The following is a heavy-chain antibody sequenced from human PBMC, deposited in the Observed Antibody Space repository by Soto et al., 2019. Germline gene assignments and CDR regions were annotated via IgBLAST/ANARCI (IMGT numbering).Heavy chain of an antibody. V-gene: IGHV5-51*01. CDR1: GYTFTDYW. D-gene: IGHD4-4*01. CDR3: ARAVSNIRFSYYAMNV. Sequence: GESLKISCKGSGYTFTDYWIGWVRQLPGKGLEWMGIIYPCDSDTRYSPSFQGHVTITVDKSTSTAYLQWNTLKASDTAMYYCARAVSNIRFSYYAMNVWGQGTTVTVSS. J-gene: IGHJ6*02. CDR2: IYPCDSDT.